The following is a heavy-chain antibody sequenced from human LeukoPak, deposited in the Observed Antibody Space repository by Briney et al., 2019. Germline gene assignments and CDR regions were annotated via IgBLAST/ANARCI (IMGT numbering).Heavy chain of an antibody. J-gene: IGHJ4*02. Sequence: GGSLRLSCAASGLTFSSYAMSWVRQAPGKGLEWVSAISGSGGSTYYADSVKGRFTISRDNSKNTLYLQMNSLRAEDTAVYYCAKDPSGSYSTDFDYWGQGTLVTVSS. V-gene: IGHV3-23*01. CDR2: ISGSGGST. CDR1: GLTFSSYA. CDR3: AKDPSGSYSTDFDY. D-gene: IGHD1-26*01.